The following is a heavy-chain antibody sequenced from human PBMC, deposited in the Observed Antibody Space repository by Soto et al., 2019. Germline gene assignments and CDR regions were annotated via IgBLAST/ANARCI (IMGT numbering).Heavy chain of an antibody. J-gene: IGHJ4*02. CDR1: GFTFSSYA. D-gene: IGHD3-22*01. CDR2: ISGSGGST. CDR3: AKRNDYDSSGYPDY. Sequence: GGSMRLSCAASGFTFSSYAMSWARPAPGKGLEWVSAISGSGGSTYYADSVKGRFTISRDNSKNTLYLQMNSLRAEDTAVYYCAKRNDYDSSGYPDYWGQGTLVTVSS. V-gene: IGHV3-23*01.